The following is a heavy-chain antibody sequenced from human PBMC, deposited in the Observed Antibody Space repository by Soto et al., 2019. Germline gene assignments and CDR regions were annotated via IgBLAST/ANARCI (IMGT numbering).Heavy chain of an antibody. CDR3: ARHLGGDYYYYGMDV. Sequence: SETLSLTCTVSGGSISSSSYYWVWIRHPPGKGLEWIGSIYYSGSTYYNPSLKSRVTISVDTSKNQFSLKLSSVTAADTAVYYCARHLGGDYYYYGMDVWGQGTTVPVSS. V-gene: IGHV4-39*01. CDR2: IYYSGST. D-gene: IGHD3-10*01. J-gene: IGHJ6*02. CDR1: GGSISSSSYY.